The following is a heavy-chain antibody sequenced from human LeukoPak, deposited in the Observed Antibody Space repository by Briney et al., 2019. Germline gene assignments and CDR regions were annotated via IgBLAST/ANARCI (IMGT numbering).Heavy chain of an antibody. CDR2: ISYDGSNK. D-gene: IGHD2/OR15-2a*01. J-gene: IGHJ4*02. CDR1: GLTFSSYG. CDR3: AKDFRKVSQRGY. V-gene: IGHV3-30*18. Sequence: QPGRSLRLSCAASGLTFSSYGMHWVRQAPGKGLEWVAVISYDGSNKYYADSVKGRFTISRDNSKNTLYLQMNSLRAEDTAVYYCAKDFRKVSQRGYWGQGTLVTVSS.